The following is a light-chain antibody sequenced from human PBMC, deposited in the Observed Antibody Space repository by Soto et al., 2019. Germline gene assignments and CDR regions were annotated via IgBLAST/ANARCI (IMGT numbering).Light chain of an antibody. V-gene: IGKV1-5*03. CDR1: QSISSW. CDR3: QQYNSYSPKT. Sequence: DIQMTQSPSTLSASVGDRVTITCRASQSISSWLAWYQQKPGKAPKLLIYKASSLESGVPSRFSGSGSGTEFTLTISSLQHHDFATYYCQQYNSYSPKTFGQGTKVEIK. CDR2: KAS. J-gene: IGKJ1*01.